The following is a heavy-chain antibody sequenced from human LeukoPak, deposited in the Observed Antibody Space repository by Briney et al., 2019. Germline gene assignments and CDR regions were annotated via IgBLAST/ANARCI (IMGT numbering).Heavy chain of an antibody. CDR2: IYWYDDK. CDR1: GLSVTTSGVG. V-gene: IGHV2-5*01. Sequence: SGPTLAHPTRPRTLTYTLSGLSVTTSGVGVGWIRQPPVKALECLALIYWYDDKRYSPSLKSRLTITKDTSKNQVVLTVTNMDPVDTGTYYCTYSPSSWPVNDGGQGTLVTVSA. CDR3: TYSPSSWPVND. J-gene: IGHJ4*02. D-gene: IGHD6-13*01.